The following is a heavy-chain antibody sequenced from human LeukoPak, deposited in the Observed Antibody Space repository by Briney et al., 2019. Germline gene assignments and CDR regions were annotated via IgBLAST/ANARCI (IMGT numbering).Heavy chain of an antibody. CDR2: ISSDGSSK. CDR1: GFIFSTYV. J-gene: IGHJ4*02. CDR3: ARATVTTPDY. Sequence: GRSLRLSCAASGFIFSTYVMHWVRQAPGKGLEWVAVISSDGSSKYYADSVKGRFTISRDNSKNTLYLQMNSLRAEDTAVYYCARATVTTPDYWGQGTLVTVSS. D-gene: IGHD4-17*01. V-gene: IGHV3-30-3*01.